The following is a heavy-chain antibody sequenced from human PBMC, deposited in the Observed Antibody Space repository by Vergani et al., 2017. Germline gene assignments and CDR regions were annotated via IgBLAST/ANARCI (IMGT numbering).Heavy chain of an antibody. Sequence: QVQLQQWGAGLLKPSETLSLTCAVYGGSFSGYYWSWIRQPPGKGLEWIGEINHSGRTNYNPSLKSRVTISVDTSKNQFSLKLSSVTAADTAVYYCARERYSGIPEGMDVWGQGTTVTVSS. J-gene: IGHJ6*02. V-gene: IGHV4-34*01. CDR1: GGSFSGYY. CDR3: ARERYSGIPEGMDV. CDR2: INHSGRT. D-gene: IGHD1-26*01.